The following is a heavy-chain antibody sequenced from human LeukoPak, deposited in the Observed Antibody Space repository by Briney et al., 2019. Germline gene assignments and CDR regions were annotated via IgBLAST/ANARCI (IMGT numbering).Heavy chain of an antibody. CDR3: ATRNVGDYGAFDI. CDR1: GYTLSDLA. J-gene: IGHJ3*02. CDR2: LDPEDGEA. Sequence: VASVKVSCKVSGYTLSDLAMHWVRQAPGKGLEWMGGLDPEDGEAIYAQPLQGRVTMTEDTSSDTAYMVLSSLRSEDTAVYYCATRNVGDYGAFDIWGQGTMVTVSS. D-gene: IGHD4-17*01. V-gene: IGHV1-24*01.